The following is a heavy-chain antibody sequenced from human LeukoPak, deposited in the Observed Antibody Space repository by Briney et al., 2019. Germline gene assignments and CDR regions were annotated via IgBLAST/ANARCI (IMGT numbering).Heavy chain of an antibody. CDR1: GFTFSSYG. V-gene: IGHV3-30*03. Sequence: GGSLRLSCAASGFTFSSYGMHWVRQAPGKGLEWVAVISYDGSNKYYADSVKGRFTISRDNAKNSLYLQMNSLRAEDTAVYYCARVAVAGTLYYYYYMDVWGKGTTVTVSS. J-gene: IGHJ6*03. CDR3: ARVAVAGTLYYYYYMDV. D-gene: IGHD6-19*01. CDR2: ISYDGSNK.